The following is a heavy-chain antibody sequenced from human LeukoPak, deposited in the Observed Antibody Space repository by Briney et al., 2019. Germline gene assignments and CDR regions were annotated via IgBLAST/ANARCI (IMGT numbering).Heavy chain of an antibody. CDR2: IYYSGST. CDR3: ARVGPPYSYYGMDV. J-gene: IGHJ6*02. CDR1: GGSISSYY. V-gene: IGHV4-59*01. Sequence: PSETLSLTCTVSGGSISSYYWSWIRQPPGKGLEWIGYIYYSGSTNYNPSLKSRVTISVDTSKNQFSLKLSSVTAADTAVYYCARVGPPYSYYGMDVWGQGTTVTVSS.